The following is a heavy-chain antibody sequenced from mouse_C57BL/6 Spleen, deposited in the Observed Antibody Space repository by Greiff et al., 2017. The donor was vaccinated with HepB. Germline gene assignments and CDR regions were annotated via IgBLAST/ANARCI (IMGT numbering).Heavy chain of an antibody. J-gene: IGHJ1*03. Sequence: VQLQQSGAELVKPGASVKISCKASGYAFSSYWMNWVKQRPGKGLEWIGQIYPGDGDTNYNGKFKGKATLTADKSSSTAYMQLSSLTSEDSAVYFCARTGLRRGDWYFDVWGTGTTVTVSS. V-gene: IGHV1-80*01. CDR3: ARTGLRRGDWYFDV. CDR1: GYAFSSYW. D-gene: IGHD2-4*01. CDR2: IYPGDGDT.